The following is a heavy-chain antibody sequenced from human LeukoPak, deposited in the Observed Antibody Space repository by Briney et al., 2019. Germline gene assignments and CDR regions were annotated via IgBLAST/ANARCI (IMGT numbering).Heavy chain of an antibody. V-gene: IGHV3-21*01. CDR3: ARGDSNGYYYFDQ. J-gene: IGHJ4*02. CDR1: GFTFSSFS. Sequence: PGGSLRLSCAASGFTFSSFSMIWVRQAPGKGLEWVSSISSRSSDMYYADSVKGRFTISRDNAKNSLYLQMNSLRADDTAIYYCARGDSNGYYYFDQWGQGTLVTVSS. CDR2: ISSRSSDM. D-gene: IGHD3-22*01.